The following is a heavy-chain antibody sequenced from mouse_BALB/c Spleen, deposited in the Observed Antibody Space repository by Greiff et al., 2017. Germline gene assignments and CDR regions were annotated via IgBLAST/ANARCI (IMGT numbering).Heavy chain of an antibody. D-gene: IGHD4-1*01. CDR1: GFNIKDTY. CDR3: ARGWDPYFDV. Sequence: VQLKQSGAELVKPGASVKLSCTASGFNIKDTYMHWVKQRPEQGLEWIGRIDPANGNTKYDPKFQGKATITADTSSNTAYLQLSSLTSEDTAVYYCARGWDPYFDVWGAGTTVTVSS. V-gene: IGHV14-3*02. J-gene: IGHJ1*01. CDR2: IDPANGNT.